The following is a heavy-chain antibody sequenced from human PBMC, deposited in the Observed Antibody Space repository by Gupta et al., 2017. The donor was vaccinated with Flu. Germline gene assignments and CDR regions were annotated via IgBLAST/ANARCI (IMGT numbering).Heavy chain of an antibody. CDR2: GSSSGSTI. Sequence: SYGSSSGSTIYYADSVKGRFTISRDDAKDSLYLQMNSLRAEDTAVYYCAPAAPNFDYWGQGALVAVSS. D-gene: IGHD2-15*01. V-gene: IGHV3-48*03. CDR3: APAAPNFDY. J-gene: IGHJ4*02.